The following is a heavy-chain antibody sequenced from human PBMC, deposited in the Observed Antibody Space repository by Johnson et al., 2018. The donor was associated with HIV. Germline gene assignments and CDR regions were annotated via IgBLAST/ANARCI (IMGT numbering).Heavy chain of an antibody. J-gene: IGHJ3*02. CDR2: ISGSGGST. V-gene: IGHV3-23*04. Sequence: VQLVESGGGLVKPGGSLRLSCAASGITFSNAWMSWVRQAPGKGLEWVSAISGSGGSTYYADSVNGRFPISRDNSKNTLYLQMNSLRAEETAVYYCAKDRETFLEWLDAFDIWGQGTMVTVSS. CDR3: AKDRETFLEWLDAFDI. CDR1: GITFSNAW. D-gene: IGHD3-3*02.